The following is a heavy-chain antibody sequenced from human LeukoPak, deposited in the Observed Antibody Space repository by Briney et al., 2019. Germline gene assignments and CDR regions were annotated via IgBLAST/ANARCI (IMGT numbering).Heavy chain of an antibody. D-gene: IGHD1-26*01. CDR3: ARTGGSFYFYYYMDV. CDR2: IHYTGTT. V-gene: IGHV4-39*07. CDR1: GGSIRSSSYN. Sequence: SETLSLTCTVSGGSIRSSSYNWGWIRQPPGKGLEWIGSIHYTGTTYYNPSLKSRVTISVDTSKNQFSLKLSSVTAADTAVYYCARTGGSFYFYYYMDVWGKGTTVTVSS. J-gene: IGHJ6*03.